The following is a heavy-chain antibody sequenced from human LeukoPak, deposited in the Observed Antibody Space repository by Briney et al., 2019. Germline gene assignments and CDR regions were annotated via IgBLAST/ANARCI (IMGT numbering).Heavy chain of an antibody. CDR3: VGGSYEIDY. D-gene: IGHD1-26*01. CDR1: GYSISSGYY. Sequence: SETLSLTCTVSGYSISSGYYWGWIRQPPGKGLEWIGSIYHSGSTYYNPSLKSRVTISVDTSKNQFSLKLSSVTAADTAVYYCVGGSYEIDYWGQGTLVTVSS. J-gene: IGHJ4*02. V-gene: IGHV4-38-2*02. CDR2: IYHSGST.